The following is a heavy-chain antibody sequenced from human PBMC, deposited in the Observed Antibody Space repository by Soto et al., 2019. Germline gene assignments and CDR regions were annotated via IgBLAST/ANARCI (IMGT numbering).Heavy chain of an antibody. J-gene: IGHJ5*02. V-gene: IGHV1-69*01. D-gene: IGHD2-2*01. CDR1: GGTFSSYA. CDR3: ARAPPDELLSKYNWFDP. CDR2: IIPIVGTA. Sequence: QVQLVQSGAEVKKPGSSVTVSCKASGGTFSSYAISWVRQAPGQGLEWMGGIIPIVGTANYAQKFQGRVTITADEYTSTAYLELRSLRSEDTAVYYCARAPPDELLSKYNWFDPWGQGTLVTVSS.